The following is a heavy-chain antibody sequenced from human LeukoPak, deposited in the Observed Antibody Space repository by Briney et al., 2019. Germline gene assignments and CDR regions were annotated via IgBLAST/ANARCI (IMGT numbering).Heavy chain of an antibody. V-gene: IGHV3-11*06. CDR2: ISPSSTYT. CDR3: AWGNYDMDV. J-gene: IGHJ6*02. Sequence: GGSLRLSCAASGFSLRDFYMTWVRQAPGKGLEWLSHISPSSTYTNFAVSVKGRFTISIDNANNSFYLQMNSLRAEDAGVYYCAWGNYDMDVWGQGTTVTVSS. D-gene: IGHD7-27*01. CDR1: GFSLRDFY.